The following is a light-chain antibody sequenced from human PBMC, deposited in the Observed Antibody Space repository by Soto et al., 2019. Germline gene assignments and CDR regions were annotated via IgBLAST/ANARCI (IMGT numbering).Light chain of an antibody. J-gene: IGKJ1*01. CDR3: QQYNTLWT. CDR1: QSISSW. V-gene: IGKV1-5*03. Sequence: DIQMTQSPSTLAASVGDRVTITCRASQSISSWLAWYQQTPGRAPKLLIYKASTLETGVPSRFNGSGSGTDFTLTISSLQPDDFATYYCQQYNTLWTFGQGTKVEIK. CDR2: KAS.